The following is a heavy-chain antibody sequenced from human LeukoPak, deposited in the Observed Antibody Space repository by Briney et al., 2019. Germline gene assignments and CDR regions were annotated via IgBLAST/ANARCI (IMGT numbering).Heavy chain of an antibody. Sequence: GGSLRLSCAASGFTFSSYWMSWVRQAPGKGLEWVANIKQDGSEKYYVDSVKGRFTISRDNAKNSLYLQMNSLRAEDTAVYYCARGHSSGYYYYYYMDVWGKGTTVTVSS. CDR3: ARGHSSGYYYYYYMDV. CDR2: IKQDGSEK. D-gene: IGHD3-22*01. CDR1: GFTFSSYW. V-gene: IGHV3-7*01. J-gene: IGHJ6*03.